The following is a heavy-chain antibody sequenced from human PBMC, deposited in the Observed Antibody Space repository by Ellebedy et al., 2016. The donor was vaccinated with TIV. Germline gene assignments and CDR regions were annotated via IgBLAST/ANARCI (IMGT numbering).Heavy chain of an antibody. J-gene: IGHJ6*02. CDR2: IYYSGST. CDR1: GGSISRSSYY. Sequence: SETLSLTXTVSGGSISRSSYYWCWIRQPPGKGLEWIASIYYSGSTYYNPSLKSRVNISVDTSKNQFSLKLSTVTAADTAVYYCARDRSGGGGSGHYYYGMDVWGQGTTVTVSS. V-gene: IGHV4-39*07. D-gene: IGHD2-15*01. CDR3: ARDRSGGGGSGHYYYGMDV.